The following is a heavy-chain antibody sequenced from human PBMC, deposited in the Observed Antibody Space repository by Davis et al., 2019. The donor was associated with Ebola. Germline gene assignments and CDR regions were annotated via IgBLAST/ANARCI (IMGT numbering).Heavy chain of an antibody. J-gene: IGHJ4*02. CDR2: IRQDGSEK. Sequence: GESLKTSCAAPGFTFSSYWMTWLRQAPGKGLEWVANIRQDGSEKYYVDSVEGRFAISRDNANNSLFLQMNSLRVEDTAVYYCTREGGGSWGYWGQGTLVTVSS. V-gene: IGHV3-7*01. CDR1: GFTFSSYW. D-gene: IGHD2-15*01. CDR3: TREGGGSWGY.